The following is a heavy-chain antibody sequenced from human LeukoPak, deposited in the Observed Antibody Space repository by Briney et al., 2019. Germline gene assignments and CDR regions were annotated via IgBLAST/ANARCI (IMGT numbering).Heavy chain of an antibody. CDR2: INPSGGST. CDR3: AARYSSSWYPNPTEY. Sequence: ASVKVSCRASGYTFTSYYMRWVRQAPGQGLEWMGIINPSGGSTSYAQKFQGRVTMTRDTSTSTVYVELGSLRSEDTAVYFCAARYSSSWYPNPTEYWGQGTLVTVSS. D-gene: IGHD6-13*01. J-gene: IGHJ4*02. V-gene: IGHV1-46*01. CDR1: GYTFTSYY.